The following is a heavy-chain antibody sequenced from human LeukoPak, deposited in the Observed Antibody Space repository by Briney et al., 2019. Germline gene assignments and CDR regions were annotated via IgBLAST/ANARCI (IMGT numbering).Heavy chain of an antibody. Sequence: ASVTVSCKASGYTFTSYDINWVRQATGQGLEWMGWMNPNSGNTGYAQKFQGRVTITRNTSISTAYMELSSLRSEDTAVYYCARVKRIVGATRGYYFDYWGQGTLVTVSS. V-gene: IGHV1-8*03. CDR1: GYTFTSYD. D-gene: IGHD1-26*01. CDR3: ARVKRIVGATRGYYFDY. J-gene: IGHJ4*02. CDR2: MNPNSGNT.